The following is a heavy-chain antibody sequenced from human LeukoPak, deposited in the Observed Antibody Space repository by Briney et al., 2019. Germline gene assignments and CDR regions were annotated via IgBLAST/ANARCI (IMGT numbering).Heavy chain of an antibody. CDR3: ARGLAVAGRG. CDR1: GFTSSSYS. D-gene: IGHD6-19*01. Sequence: PGGSLRLSCAASGFTSSSYSMNWVRKAPGKGLEWVSSISSSSSYIYYADSVKGRFTISRDNAKNSLYLQMNSLRAEDTAVYYCARGLAVAGRGWGQGTLVTVSS. V-gene: IGHV3-21*01. CDR2: ISSSSSYI. J-gene: IGHJ4*02.